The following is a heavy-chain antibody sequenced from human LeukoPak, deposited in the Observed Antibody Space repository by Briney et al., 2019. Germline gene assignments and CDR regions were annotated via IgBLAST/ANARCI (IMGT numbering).Heavy chain of an antibody. Sequence: PGGSLRLSCAAAGFNFDDYGMNWVRQFPGKGLEWVSGIDGNGGKTGYADSVKGRFTVSRDNAKNSLYLQMNSLRAEDTAVYYCAREGSGWYISGSHYWGQGTLVTVSS. J-gene: IGHJ4*02. CDR1: GFNFDDYG. CDR3: AREGSGWYISGSHY. D-gene: IGHD6-19*01. CDR2: IDGNGGKT. V-gene: IGHV3-20*04.